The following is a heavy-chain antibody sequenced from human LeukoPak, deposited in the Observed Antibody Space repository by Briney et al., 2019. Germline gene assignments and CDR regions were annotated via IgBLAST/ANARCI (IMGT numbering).Heavy chain of an antibody. D-gene: IGHD4-11*01. J-gene: IGHJ6*03. Sequence: SGPTLVKPTETLTLTCTVSGFSLSNARMGVSWIRQPPGKALEWLAHIYSNDKKSYSTSLKNRLTISKDTISKDTSKSQVVLTMTNMDPVDTATYYCAREYYSNYHYYYMDVWGKGTTVTVSS. CDR2: IYSNDKK. CDR3: AREYYSNYHYYYMDV. CDR1: GFSLSNARMG. V-gene: IGHV2-26*01.